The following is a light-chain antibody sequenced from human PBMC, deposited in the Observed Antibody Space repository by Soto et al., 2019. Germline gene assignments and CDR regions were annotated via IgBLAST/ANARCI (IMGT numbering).Light chain of an antibody. CDR1: QSVTSSY. CDR3: QQYGSTPPT. V-gene: IGKV3-20*01. CDR2: AAS. Sequence: EIVLTQSPGTLSLSPGERATLSCRASQSVTSSYLAWYQRKPGQAPRLLIFAASTRATGIPDRFSGSGSGTDFTLTISRLEPEDFALYYCQQYGSTPPTFGQGTKLEIK. J-gene: IGKJ2*01.